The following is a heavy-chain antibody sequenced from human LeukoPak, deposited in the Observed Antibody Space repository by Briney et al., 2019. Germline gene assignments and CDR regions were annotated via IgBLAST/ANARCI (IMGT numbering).Heavy chain of an antibody. CDR2: IKQDGSEK. J-gene: IGHJ6*03. CDR1: GFTFSSYW. CDR3: AKDADSSGYYYYYYYMDV. D-gene: IGHD3-22*01. V-gene: IGHV3-7*01. Sequence: GGSLRLSCAASGFTFSSYWMSWVRQAPGKGLEWVANIKQDGSEKYYVDSVKGRFTISRDNAKNTLYLQMNSLRAEDTAVYYCAKDADSSGYYYYYYYMDVWGKGTTVTVSS.